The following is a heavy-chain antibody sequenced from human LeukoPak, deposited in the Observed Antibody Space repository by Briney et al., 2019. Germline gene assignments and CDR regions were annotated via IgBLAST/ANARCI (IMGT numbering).Heavy chain of an antibody. J-gene: IGHJ4*02. V-gene: IGHV3-15*01. CDR1: GFTFSSYG. CDR2: FKSKTDGGTT. D-gene: IGHD2-15*01. CDR3: TTEGGWSFYFDY. Sequence: GGSLRLSCAASGFTFSSYGMSWVPQAPGKGLEWVGRFKSKTDGGTTDYAAPVKGRFTISRDDSKNTLYLQMNSLKTEDTAVYYCTTEGGWSFYFDYWGQGTLVTVSS.